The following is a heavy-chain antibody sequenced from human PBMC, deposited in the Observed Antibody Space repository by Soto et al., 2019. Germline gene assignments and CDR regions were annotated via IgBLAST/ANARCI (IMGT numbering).Heavy chain of an antibody. CDR2: IYYSGST. J-gene: IGHJ4*02. CDR3: ARNPREGYYDSSGSNGFDY. CDR1: GGSISSGGYY. Sequence: QVQLQESGPGLVKPSQTLSLTCTVSGGSISSGGYYWSWIRQHPGKGLEWIGYIYYSGSTYYNPSLKSRVTISVDTSKNQFSLKLSSVTAADTAVYYCARNPREGYYDSSGSNGFDYWGQGTLVTVSS. V-gene: IGHV4-31*03. D-gene: IGHD3-22*01.